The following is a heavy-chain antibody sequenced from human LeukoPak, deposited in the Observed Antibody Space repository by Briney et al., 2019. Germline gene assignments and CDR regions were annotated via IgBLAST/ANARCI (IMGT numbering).Heavy chain of an antibody. CDR1: GALFSSTIHY. CDR2: VYYAGNT. D-gene: IGHD6-19*01. CDR3: ARQPTVNRGAVASNFDY. V-gene: IGHV4-39*01. J-gene: IGHJ4*02. Sequence: SETLSLTCTVSGALFSSTIHYWAWIRQPPGKGLEWFGSVYYAGNTYYNASFQNRVTISMDTSKNQFSLRLSTMSATDTAVYFCARQPTVNRGAVASNFDYWGQGTLVTVSS.